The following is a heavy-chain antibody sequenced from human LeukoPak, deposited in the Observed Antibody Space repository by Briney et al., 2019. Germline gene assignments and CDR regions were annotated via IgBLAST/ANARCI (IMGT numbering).Heavy chain of an antibody. CDR3: ATLYFDSTYYFDY. CDR2: IYYSGST. J-gene: IGHJ4*02. V-gene: IGHV4-31*03. D-gene: IGHD3-9*01. CDR1: GGSISSGGYY. Sequence: SQTLSLTCTVSGGSISSGGYYWSWIRQHPGKGLEWIGYIYYSGSTYYNPSLKSRVIISVDTSKNQFSLKLSSVTAADTAVYYCATLYFDSTYYFDYWGQGTLVTVSS.